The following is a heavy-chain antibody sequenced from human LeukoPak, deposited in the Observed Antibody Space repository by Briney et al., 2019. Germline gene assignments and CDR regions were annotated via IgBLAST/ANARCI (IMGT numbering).Heavy chain of an antibody. V-gene: IGHV3-21*01. CDR1: GFTFSSYS. CDR2: FTSGSRSI. J-gene: IGHJ4*02. CDR3: ARENSGIAATDTIDY. Sequence: PGGSLRLSCAASGFTFSSYSMTWVRQAPGKGLEWVSSFTSGSRSIYYADSVKGRFTISRDNAKKSLYLQMNSLRAEDTAIYYCARENSGIAATDTIDYWGQGTLVTVSS. D-gene: IGHD6-13*01.